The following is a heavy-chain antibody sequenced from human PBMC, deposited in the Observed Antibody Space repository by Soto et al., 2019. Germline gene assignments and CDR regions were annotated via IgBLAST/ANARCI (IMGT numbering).Heavy chain of an antibody. Sequence: KSSETLSLTCAVYGGSFSGYYWSWIRQPPGKGLEWIGEINHSGSTNYNPSLKSRVTISVDTSKNQFSLKLSSVTAADTAVYYCARTQRVSSSWYYYYYYGMDVWGQGTTVTVSS. V-gene: IGHV4-34*01. J-gene: IGHJ6*02. CDR1: GGSFSGYY. D-gene: IGHD6-13*01. CDR3: ARTQRVSSSWYYYYYYGMDV. CDR2: INHSGST.